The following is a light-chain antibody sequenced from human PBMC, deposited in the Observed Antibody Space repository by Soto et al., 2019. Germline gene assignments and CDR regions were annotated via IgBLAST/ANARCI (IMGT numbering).Light chain of an antibody. J-gene: IGLJ1*01. CDR1: SSDVGGYNY. CDR2: DVS. V-gene: IGLV2-14*01. CDR3: SSYTSSSNLYV. Sequence: SVLTQPASVSGSPGQSITISCTGTSSDVGGYNYVSWYQQHPGKAPKLMIYDVSNRPSGVSNRFPGSKSGNTASLTISGLQAEDEADYYCSSYTSSSNLYVFGTGTKVTVL.